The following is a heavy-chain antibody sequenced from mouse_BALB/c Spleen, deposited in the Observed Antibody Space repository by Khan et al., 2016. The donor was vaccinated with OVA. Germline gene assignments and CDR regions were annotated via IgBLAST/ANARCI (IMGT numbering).Heavy chain of an antibody. CDR1: GFTFSNYA. CDR3: ARGYWFAY. CDR2: ISSGDST. J-gene: IGHJ3*01. Sequence: VMLVESGGGLVKPGGSLKLSCAASGFTFSNYAMSWVRQSPEKRLEWVASISSGDSTYYPDSVKGRFTISRDKARNILYLQMSSLRSEDTAMYYCARGYWFAYWGQGTLVTVSA. V-gene: IGHV5-6-5*01.